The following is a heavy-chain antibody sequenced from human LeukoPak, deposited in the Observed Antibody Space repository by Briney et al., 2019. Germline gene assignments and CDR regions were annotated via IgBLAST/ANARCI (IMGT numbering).Heavy chain of an antibody. CDR2: ISYDGSNK. J-gene: IGHJ5*02. CDR3: AHRDP. Sequence: GGSLRLSCAASGFTFSSYCMPWSRKAPGNGLTSMTVISYDGSNKYHADSVKVRFTISRDNSKNTLYLQMNSLRAEDTAVYYCAHRDPWGQGTLVTVSS. V-gene: IGHV3-30*03. CDR1: GFTFSSYC.